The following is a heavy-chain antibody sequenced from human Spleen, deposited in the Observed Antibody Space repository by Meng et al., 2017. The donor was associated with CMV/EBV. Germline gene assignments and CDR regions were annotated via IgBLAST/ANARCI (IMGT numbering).Heavy chain of an antibody. CDR1: GFTFSNYA. J-gene: IGHJ4*01. Sequence: GESLKISCAASGFTFSNYAMTWVRQAPGKGLEWVSQISSSGGSTYYAASLKGRFTISRDNSKNTLYLQMRSLTPDDTAVYYCAKADHASSWYSLADYWG. CDR2: ISSSGGST. V-gene: IGHV3-23*01. CDR3: AKADHASSWYSLADY. D-gene: IGHD6-13*01.